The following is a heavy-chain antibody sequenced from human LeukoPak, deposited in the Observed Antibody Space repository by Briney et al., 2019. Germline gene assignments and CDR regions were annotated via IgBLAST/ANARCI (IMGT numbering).Heavy chain of an antibody. J-gene: IGHJ3*02. V-gene: IGHV3-30*18. CDR1: GFTFSSYG. CDR2: ISYDGSNK. Sequence: GSLRLSCAASGFTFSSYGMHWVRQAPGKGLEWVAVISYDGSNKYYADSVKGRFTISRDNPKNTLYLQMNSLRAEDTAVYYCAKDRLGYDYGSGAFDIWGQGTMVTVSS. D-gene: IGHD3-3*01. CDR3: AKDRLGYDYGSGAFDI.